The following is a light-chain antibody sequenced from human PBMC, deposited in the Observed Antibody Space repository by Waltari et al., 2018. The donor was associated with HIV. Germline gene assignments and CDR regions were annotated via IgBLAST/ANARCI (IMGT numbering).Light chain of an antibody. CDR1: RSNIGAGYA. J-gene: IGLJ3*02. CDR3: QSYDSSLSGWV. Sequence: QSVLTQPPSVSGAPGQRVTISCPGSRSNIGAGYAVHWYQQLPGTAPKLLIYGNNNRPSGVPDRFSGSKSATSASLAITGLQAEDEADYYCQSYDSSLSGWVFGGGTKLTVL. V-gene: IGLV1-40*01. CDR2: GNN.